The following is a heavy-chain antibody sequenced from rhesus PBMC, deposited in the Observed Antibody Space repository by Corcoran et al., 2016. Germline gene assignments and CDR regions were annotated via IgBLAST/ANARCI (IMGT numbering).Heavy chain of an antibody. J-gene: IGHJ4*01. Sequence: QVQLQESGPGLVKPSETLSLTCAVSGGSISDSYYWSWIRQPPGKGLEWIGYIYGSGVSTHNNPSLKSRVTISTDPSKNQFSLKLSSVTAADTAVYYCARDQYYNIWTGSPFDYWGQGVLVTVSS. CDR2: IYGSGVST. CDR1: GGSISDSYY. V-gene: IGHV4-106*01. D-gene: IGHD3-3*01. CDR3: ARDQYYNIWTGSPFDY.